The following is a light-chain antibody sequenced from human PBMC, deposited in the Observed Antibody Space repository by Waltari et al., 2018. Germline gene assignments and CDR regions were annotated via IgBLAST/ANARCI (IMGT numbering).Light chain of an antibody. CDR3: QAWESDTVV. CDR1: KLGAKY. J-gene: IGLJ2*01. Sequence: SYELTQPPSVSVSPGQTASVPCSGYKLGAKYASWYQQKPGQSPVLVLYQDMKRPSGIPERFSGSNSGNTATLTISGTQAMDEADYYCQAWESDTVVFGGGTKLTVL. V-gene: IGLV3-1*01. CDR2: QDM.